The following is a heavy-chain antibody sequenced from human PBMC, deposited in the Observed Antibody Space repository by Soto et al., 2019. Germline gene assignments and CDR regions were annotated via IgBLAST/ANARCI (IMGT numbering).Heavy chain of an antibody. CDR2: ISSSGGTK. J-gene: IGHJ6*02. CDR3: PSLKMCHYYGMDV. Sequence: GGSLRLSCAASGFTFSNYEMSWVRQAPGKGLEWVAYISSSGGTKNTADSVKGRFAISRDNANNSLYLQMNSLRAEDTAVYYFPSLKMCHYYGMDVWGQG. V-gene: IGHV3-48*03. CDR1: GFTFSNYE.